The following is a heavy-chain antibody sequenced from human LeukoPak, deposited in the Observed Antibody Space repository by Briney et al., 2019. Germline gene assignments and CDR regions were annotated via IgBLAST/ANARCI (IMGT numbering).Heavy chain of an antibody. CDR2: ISGRGGST. Sequence: GGSLRLSCAASGFTFSSYAMSWVRQAPGKGLEWVSAISGRGGSTYYADSVKGRFTISRDNSKNTLFLQMDSLRPEDTAVYYCARGYCSGGNCYNLDYWGQGTLVTVSS. J-gene: IGHJ4*02. D-gene: IGHD2-15*01. V-gene: IGHV3-23*01. CDR1: GFTFSSYA. CDR3: ARGYCSGGNCYNLDY.